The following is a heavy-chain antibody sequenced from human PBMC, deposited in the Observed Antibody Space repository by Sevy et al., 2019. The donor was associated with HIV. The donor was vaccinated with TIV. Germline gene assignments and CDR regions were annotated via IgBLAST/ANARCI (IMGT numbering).Heavy chain of an antibody. CDR2: ISAYNGNT. V-gene: IGHV1-18*01. CDR1: GYTFTSYG. Sequence: ASVKVSCKASGYTFTSYGISWVRQAPGQGLEWMGWISAYNGNTNYAQKFQGRVTMTEDTSIDTAYMELSSLRSEDTAVFYCAITKDYYDNSGSPFDYWGQGTLVTVSS. J-gene: IGHJ4*02. D-gene: IGHD3-22*01. CDR3: AITKDYYDNSGSPFDY.